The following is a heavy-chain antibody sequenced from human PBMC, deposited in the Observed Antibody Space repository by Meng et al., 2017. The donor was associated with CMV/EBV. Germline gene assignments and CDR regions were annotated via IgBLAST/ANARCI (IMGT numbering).Heavy chain of an antibody. CDR1: GGSISSYY. CDR3: ARDPLSYYGMDV. Sequence: SETLSLTCTVSGGSISSYYRSWIRQPPGKGLEWIGYIYYSGSTNYNPSLKSRVTISVDTSKNQFSLKLSSVTAADTAVYYCARDPLSYYGMDVWGQGTTVTVSS. CDR2: IYYSGST. J-gene: IGHJ6*02. V-gene: IGHV4-59*01.